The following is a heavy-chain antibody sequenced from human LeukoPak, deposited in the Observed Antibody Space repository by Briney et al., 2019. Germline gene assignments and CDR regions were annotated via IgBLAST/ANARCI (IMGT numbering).Heavy chain of an antibody. Sequence: SQTLSLTCTVSGGSISSGSYYWSWIRQPAGKGLEWIGRIYTSGSTNYNPSLKSRVTISVDTSKNQFSLKLSSVTAADTAVYYCARDRYYYDSSGDWFDPWGQGTLVTVSS. J-gene: IGHJ5*02. V-gene: IGHV4-61*02. CDR2: IYTSGST. D-gene: IGHD3-22*01. CDR1: GGSISSGSYY. CDR3: ARDRYYYDSSGDWFDP.